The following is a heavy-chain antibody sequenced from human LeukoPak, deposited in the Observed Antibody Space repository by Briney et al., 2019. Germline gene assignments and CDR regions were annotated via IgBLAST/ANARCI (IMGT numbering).Heavy chain of an antibody. V-gene: IGHV4-59*01. CDR2: IYYSGST. CDR1: GGSISSYC. D-gene: IGHD6-6*01. Sequence: PSETLSLTCTVSGGSISSYCWSWIRQPPGKGLEWIGYIYYSGSTNYNPSLKSRVTISVDTSKNQFSLKLSSVTAADTAVYYCASSTKGSSSDYWGQGTLVTVSS. J-gene: IGHJ4*02. CDR3: ASSTKGSSSDY.